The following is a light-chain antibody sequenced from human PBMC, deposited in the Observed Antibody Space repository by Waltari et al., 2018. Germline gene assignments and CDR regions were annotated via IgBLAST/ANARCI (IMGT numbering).Light chain of an antibody. CDR3: QQYYSTPLT. V-gene: IGKV4-1*01. Sequence: DIVMTQSPESLAVSLGERATLNRQSSESVLYSSNNKNHLAWYQQKPGQPPKLLLYWASTRKSGVPDRFSGSGSETDFTLTVTSLQAEDVAVYYCQQYYSTPLTFGGGTKVEIK. CDR2: WAS. CDR1: ESVLYSSNNKNH. J-gene: IGKJ4*01.